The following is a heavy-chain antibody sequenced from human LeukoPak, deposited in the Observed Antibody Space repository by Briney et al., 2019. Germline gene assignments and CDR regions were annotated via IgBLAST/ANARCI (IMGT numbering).Heavy chain of an antibody. CDR2: IYYSGST. CDR1: GGSISSYY. CDR3: ARGRLGLGYCSSTSCYHFDY. D-gene: IGHD2-2*01. Sequence: PSETLSLTCTVSGGSISSYYWSWIRQPPGKGLEWIGYIYYSGSTNYNPSLKSRVTISVDTSKNQFSLKLSSVTAADTAVYYCARGRLGLGYCSSTSCYHFDYWGQGTLVTVSS. V-gene: IGHV4-59*01. J-gene: IGHJ4*02.